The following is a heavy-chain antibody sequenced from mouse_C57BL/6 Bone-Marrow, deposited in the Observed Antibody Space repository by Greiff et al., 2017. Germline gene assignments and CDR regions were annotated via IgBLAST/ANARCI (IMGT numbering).Heavy chain of an antibody. CDR3: ARRDYGSSFAY. Sequence: EVKLQESGPVLVKPGASVKMSCKASGYTFTDYYMNWVKQSHGKSLEWIGVINPYNGGTSYNQKFKGKATLTVDKSSSTAYMELNSLTSEDSAVYYCARRDYGSSFAYWGQGTLVTVSA. CDR2: INPYNGGT. D-gene: IGHD1-1*01. CDR1: GYTFTDYY. J-gene: IGHJ3*01. V-gene: IGHV1-19*01.